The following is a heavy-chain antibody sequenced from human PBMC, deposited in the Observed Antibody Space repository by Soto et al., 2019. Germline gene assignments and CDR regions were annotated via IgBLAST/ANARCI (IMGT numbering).Heavy chain of an antibody. Sequence: TSETLSLTCTVAGGSISSYYWSWIRQPPGKGLEWIGYIYYSGSTNYNPSLKSRVTISVDTSKNQFSLKLSSVTAADTAVYYCARVSSYYYDSSGYLDIWGQGTMVTVSS. J-gene: IGHJ3*02. CDR2: IYYSGST. V-gene: IGHV4-59*01. CDR3: ARVSSYYYDSSGYLDI. CDR1: GGSISSYY. D-gene: IGHD3-22*01.